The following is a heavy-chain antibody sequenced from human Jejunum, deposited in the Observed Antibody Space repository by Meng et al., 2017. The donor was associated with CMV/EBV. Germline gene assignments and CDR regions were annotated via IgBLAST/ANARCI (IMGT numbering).Heavy chain of an antibody. CDR3: TRGGWRYSFGSFDY. D-gene: IGHD5-18*01. Sequence: SGFTFSSYAMNWVRQAPGKGLEWVSFIGSSGRTIYFADSVKDRFTISRDNAKNSLYLQMNNLTVEDTAMYYCTRGGWRYSFGSFDYWGQGARVTVSS. J-gene: IGHJ4*02. CDR2: IGSSGRTI. V-gene: IGHV3-21*01. CDR1: GFTFSSYA.